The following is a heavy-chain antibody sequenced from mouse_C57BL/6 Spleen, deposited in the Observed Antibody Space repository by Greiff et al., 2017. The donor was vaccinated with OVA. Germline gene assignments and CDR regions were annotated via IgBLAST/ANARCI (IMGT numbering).Heavy chain of an antibody. CDR3: AIRDYGYDGPWFAY. Sequence: QVQLQQPGAELVKPGASVKMSCKASGYTFTSYWITWVKQRPGQGLEWIGDIYPGSGSTNYNEKFKSKATLTVDTSSSTAYMQLSSLTSEDSAVYYCAIRDYGYDGPWFAYWGQGTLVTVSA. V-gene: IGHV1-55*01. J-gene: IGHJ3*01. D-gene: IGHD2-2*01. CDR2: IYPGSGST. CDR1: GYTFTSYW.